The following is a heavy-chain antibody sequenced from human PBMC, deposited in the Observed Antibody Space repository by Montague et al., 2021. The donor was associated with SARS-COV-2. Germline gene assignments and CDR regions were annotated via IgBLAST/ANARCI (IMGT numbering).Heavy chain of an antibody. CDR1: GDSISYFY. D-gene: IGHD6-13*01. CDR3: ARDVVAAPGTFDY. Sequence: SETLSLTCTVSGDSISYFYWSWIRQPAGTGLEWIGRVSASGSTNYNPSLTRRVTMSVDTSKKQFSLRLSPVTAADTAVYYCARDVVAAPGTFDYWGQGTLVTVSS. V-gene: IGHV4-4*07. J-gene: IGHJ4*02. CDR2: VSASGST.